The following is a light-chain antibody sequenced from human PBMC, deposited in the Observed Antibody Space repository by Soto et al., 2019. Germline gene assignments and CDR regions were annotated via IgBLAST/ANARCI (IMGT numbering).Light chain of an antibody. V-gene: IGKV3-20*01. CDR2: GAT. CDR1: QSVSTNY. CDR3: QQYGSSPYT. Sequence: EIVLTQSPGTLSLSPGERATLSCRASQSVSTNYLAWYQQKPGQSPRLLIYGATSRATGIPDRFSGSGSGTDFILTISILEPEDFALYFCQQYGSSPYTFAQGTKLDIK. J-gene: IGKJ2*01.